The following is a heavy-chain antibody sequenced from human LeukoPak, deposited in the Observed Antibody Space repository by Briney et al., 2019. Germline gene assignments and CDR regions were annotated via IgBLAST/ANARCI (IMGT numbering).Heavy chain of an antibody. CDR1: GYSISAGYY. D-gene: IGHD3-3*01. J-gene: IGHJ4*02. Sequence: SETLSLTCTVSGYSISAGYYWDWIRQPPGKGLEWIGTFYHGGSTYYNPSLKSRVTISVDTSKNQFSLNLTSVTAADTAVYYCARVTYDFWSGYYKSSVDYWGQGTLVTVSS. CDR2: FYHGGST. V-gene: IGHV4-38-2*02. CDR3: ARVTYDFWSGYYKSSVDY.